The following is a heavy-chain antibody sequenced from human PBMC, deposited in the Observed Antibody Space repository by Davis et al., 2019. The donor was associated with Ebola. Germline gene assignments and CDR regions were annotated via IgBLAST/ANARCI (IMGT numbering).Heavy chain of an antibody. CDR3: ARDKRWLQLGYFDL. CDR2: IYHSGST. D-gene: IGHD5-24*01. CDR1: GGSISSSNW. Sequence: GVLRLSCAVSGGSISSSNWWSWVRQPPGKGLEWIGEIYHSGSTNYNPSLKSRVTISVDKSKNQFSLKLSSVTAADTAVYYCARDKRWLQLGYFDLWGRGTLVTVAS. V-gene: IGHV4-4*02. J-gene: IGHJ2*01.